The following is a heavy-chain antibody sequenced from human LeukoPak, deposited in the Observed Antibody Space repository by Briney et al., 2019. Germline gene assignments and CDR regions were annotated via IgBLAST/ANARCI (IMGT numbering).Heavy chain of an antibody. D-gene: IGHD3-16*01. J-gene: IGHJ3*02. CDR1: GFTVSSNY. CDR3: AREVGGSAFDI. CDR2: IYSGGST. V-gene: IGHV3-53*04. Sequence: GGSLRLSCAASGFTVSSNYMSWVRQAPGKGLEWVSIIYSGGSTYYADHVKGRFTISRHNSKNTLYLQKNSLRDEDTAVYYCAREVGGSAFDIWGQGTMVTVSS.